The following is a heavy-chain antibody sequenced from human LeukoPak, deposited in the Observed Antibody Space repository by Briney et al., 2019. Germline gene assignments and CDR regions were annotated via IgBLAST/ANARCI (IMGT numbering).Heavy chain of an antibody. D-gene: IGHD4/OR15-4a*01. CDR3: ARGKLTQIDY. J-gene: IGHJ4*02. V-gene: IGHV3-33*01. CDR2: IWYDGSNK. CDR1: GFTFSSYG. Sequence: GRSLRLSCAASGFTFSSYGMHWVRQAPGKGLEWVAVIWYDGSNKYYADSVKGRFTLSRDNSKNTLYLQMNSLRAEDTAVYYCARGKLTQIDYWGQGTLVTVSS.